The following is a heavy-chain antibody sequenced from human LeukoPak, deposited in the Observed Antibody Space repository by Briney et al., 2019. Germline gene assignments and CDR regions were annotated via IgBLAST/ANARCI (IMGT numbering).Heavy chain of an antibody. D-gene: IGHD3-22*01. J-gene: IGHJ4*02. Sequence: ASVKVSCKASGYTFTSYGISWVRQAPGQGLEWMGWISAYNGNTNYAQRLQGRVTMTTDTSTSTAYMELRSRRSDDTAVYYCARSGGLDSSGYYSSWGQGTLVTVSS. CDR1: GYTFTSYG. V-gene: IGHV1-18*01. CDR2: ISAYNGNT. CDR3: ARSGGLDSSGYYSS.